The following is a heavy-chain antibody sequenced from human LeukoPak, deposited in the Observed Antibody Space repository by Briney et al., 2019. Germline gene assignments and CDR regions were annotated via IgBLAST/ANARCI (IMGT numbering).Heavy chain of an antibody. CDR3: ATRHGPRDRTAMVTFDY. Sequence: ASVTVSCKASGYTFTSYGISWVRQAPGQGLEWMGWISAYNGNTNYAQKLQGRVTITRDTSTSTVYMELSSLRSEDTAVYYCATRHGPRDRTAMVTFDYWGQGTLVTVSS. CDR1: GYTFTSYG. CDR2: ISAYNGNT. D-gene: IGHD5-18*01. J-gene: IGHJ4*02. V-gene: IGHV1-18*01.